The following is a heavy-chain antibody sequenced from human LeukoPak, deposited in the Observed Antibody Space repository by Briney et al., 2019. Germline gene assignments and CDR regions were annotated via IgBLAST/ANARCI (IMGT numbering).Heavy chain of an antibody. Sequence: GGSLRLSCAASGFTFSSHSMNWVRQAPGKGLEWVANIKVDGSEKYYLDSVKGRFTISRDNAKNSVYLQVNSLRTEDTAVYYCARKTGMTGEAFDYWGQGTLVTVSS. D-gene: IGHD1-1*01. CDR2: IKVDGSEK. CDR3: ARKTGMTGEAFDY. V-gene: IGHV3-7*03. CDR1: GFTFSSHS. J-gene: IGHJ4*02.